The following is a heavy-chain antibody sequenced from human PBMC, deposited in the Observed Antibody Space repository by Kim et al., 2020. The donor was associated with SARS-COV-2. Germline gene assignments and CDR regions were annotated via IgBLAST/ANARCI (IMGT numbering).Heavy chain of an antibody. CDR1: GGSFSGYY. Sequence: SETLSLTCAVYGGSFSGYYWSWIRQPPGKGLEWIGEIYHSGITNYDPSLKSRVTISVDTSKSQFFLKLNSVTAADTAVYYCARSLYHPPSNSWVRFDPWGQGTLVTVSS. J-gene: IGHJ5*02. CDR2: IYHSGIT. CDR3: ARSLYHPPSNSWVRFDP. D-gene: IGHD6-13*01. V-gene: IGHV4-34*01.